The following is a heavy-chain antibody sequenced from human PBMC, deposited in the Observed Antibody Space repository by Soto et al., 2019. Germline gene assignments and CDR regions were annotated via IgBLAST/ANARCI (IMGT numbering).Heavy chain of an antibody. CDR3: STDISYELDRSDDDLGG. CDR2: IKSKTEGGTT. J-gene: IGHJ4*02. Sequence: GGSLRLSCAASGFTFSNAWMNWVRQAPGKGLEWVGRIKSKTEGGTTDYAAPVKGRFTISREDSKYTLYLQMNSLRLESTAVYFYSTDISYELDRSDDDLGGRGQGTLVTVSS. V-gene: IGHV3-15*07. D-gene: IGHD3-16*01. CDR1: GFTFSNAW.